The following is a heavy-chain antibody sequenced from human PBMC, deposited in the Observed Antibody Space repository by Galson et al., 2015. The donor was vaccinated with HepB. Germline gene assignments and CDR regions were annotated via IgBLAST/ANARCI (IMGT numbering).Heavy chain of an antibody. J-gene: IGHJ4*02. CDR3: ARDFICNSDSCYTHHFDF. CDR2: MKHDGSDQ. CDR1: GFMFRDYW. D-gene: IGHD2-2*02. Sequence: SLRLSCAASGFMFRDYWMSWVRQTAGKGLEWVANMKHDGSDQYYVDSVRGRFTISRDNAKNSLYLQMNSLRAEDTAIYYCARDFICNSDSCYTHHFDFWGQGTLVSVSS. V-gene: IGHV3-7*03.